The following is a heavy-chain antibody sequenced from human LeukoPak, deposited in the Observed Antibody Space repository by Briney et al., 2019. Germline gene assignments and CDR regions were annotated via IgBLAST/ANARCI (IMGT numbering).Heavy chain of an antibody. D-gene: IGHD6-6*01. CDR1: GGSISSYY. V-gene: IGHV4-59*08. Sequence: SETLSLTCTVSGGSISSYYWSWIRQPPGKGLEWIGYIYYSGSTNYNPSLKSRVTISVDTSKNQSSLKLSSVTAADTAVYYCARLGSSSSHYYYFYGMDVWGQGTTVTVSS. CDR3: ARLGSSSSHYYYFYGMDV. CDR2: IYYSGST. J-gene: IGHJ6*02.